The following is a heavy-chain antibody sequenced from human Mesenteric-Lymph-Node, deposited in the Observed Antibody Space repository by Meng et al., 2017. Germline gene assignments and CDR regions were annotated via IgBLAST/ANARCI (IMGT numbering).Heavy chain of an antibody. V-gene: IGHV4-4*02. Sequence: GQRRESGPGLVKPSGTLSLTLGVSGGSIRNEQWWSWVRQAPGKGLEWIGEIYHSGRTNYNPSVKSRVSMSVDKSQNHFSLRLSSVTAADTAVYYCTTLYGDSISWDQGTLVTVSS. CDR2: IYHSGRT. J-gene: IGHJ4*02. CDR3: TTLYGDSIS. CDR1: GGSIRNEQW. D-gene: IGHD4-17*01.